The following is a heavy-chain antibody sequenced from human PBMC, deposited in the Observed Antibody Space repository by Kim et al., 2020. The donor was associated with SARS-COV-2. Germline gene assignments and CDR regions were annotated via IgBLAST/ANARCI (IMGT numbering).Heavy chain of an antibody. D-gene: IGHD3-22*01. V-gene: IGHV3-30*18. Sequence: GRSLRLSCAASGFTFSSYGMHWVRQAPGKGLEWVAVISYDGSNKYYADSVKGRFTISRDNSKNTLYLQMNSLRAEDTAVYYCAKGGYYDSSGIRGDYWGQGTLVTVSS. CDR1: GFTFSSYG. CDR3: AKGGYYDSSGIRGDY. J-gene: IGHJ4*01. CDR2: ISYDGSNK.